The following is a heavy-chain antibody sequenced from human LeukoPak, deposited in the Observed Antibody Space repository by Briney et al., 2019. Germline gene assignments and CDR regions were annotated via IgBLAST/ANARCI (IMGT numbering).Heavy chain of an antibody. CDR3: ARATAFQFMGTYIS. CDR1: GFTFSSYW. D-gene: IGHD1-7*01. Sequence: PGGSLRLSCAASGFTFSSYWMHWVRQAPGKGLVWVSRINSDGSSTSYADSVTGRFTISRDNARNTVYLQMNSLRAEDTGVYYCARATAFQFMGTYISWGLGVLVTVSS. V-gene: IGHV3-74*01. J-gene: IGHJ5*02. CDR2: INSDGSST.